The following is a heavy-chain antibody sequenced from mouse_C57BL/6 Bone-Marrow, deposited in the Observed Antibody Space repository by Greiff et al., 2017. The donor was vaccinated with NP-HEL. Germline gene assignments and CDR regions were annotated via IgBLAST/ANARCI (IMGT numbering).Heavy chain of an antibody. V-gene: IGHV5-15*04. Sequence: DVMLVESGGGLVQPGGSLKLSCAASGFTFSDYGMAWVRQAPRKGPEWVAFISNLAYSIYYADTVTGRFTISRENAKNTLYLEMSSLRSEDTAMYYCARRDYGSSYDWYFDVWGTGTTVTVSS. CDR1: GFTFSDYG. D-gene: IGHD1-1*01. CDR3: ARRDYGSSYDWYFDV. CDR2: ISNLAYSI. J-gene: IGHJ1*03.